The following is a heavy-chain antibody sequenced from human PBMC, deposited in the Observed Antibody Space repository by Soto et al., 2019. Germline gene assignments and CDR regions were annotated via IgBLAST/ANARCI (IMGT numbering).Heavy chain of an antibody. CDR2: ISGGGGST. CDR3: AKDGRRWDLPADY. CDR1: GFTFSSYA. J-gene: IGHJ4*02. D-gene: IGHD1-26*01. V-gene: IGHV3-23*01. Sequence: PGGSLRLSFAASGFTFSSYAMGWVLQAPGKGLEWVSAISGGGGSTYYADSVKGRFTISRDNSKNTLYLQMNSLRAEDTAVYYCAKDGRRWDLPADYWGQGALVTVSS.